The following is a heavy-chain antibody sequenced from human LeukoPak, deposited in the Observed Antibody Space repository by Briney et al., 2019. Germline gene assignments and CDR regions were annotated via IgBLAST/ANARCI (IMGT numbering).Heavy chain of an antibody. J-gene: IGHJ6*03. D-gene: IGHD3-10*01. CDR3: ARVRAMVRGVEGMDV. V-gene: IGHV4-4*07. CDR1: GGSISSYY. Sequence: SETLSLTCTVSGGSISSYYWSWIRQPAGEGLQWIGRIYSSGSTNYNPSLKSRVTMSVDTSKKQFSLKLSSVTAADTAVYYCARVRAMVRGVEGMDVWGKGTTVTVSS. CDR2: IYSSGST.